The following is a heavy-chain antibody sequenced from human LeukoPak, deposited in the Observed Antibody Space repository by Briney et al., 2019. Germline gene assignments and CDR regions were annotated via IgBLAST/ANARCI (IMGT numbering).Heavy chain of an antibody. CDR3: ARDTDSSGLDY. J-gene: IGHJ4*02. CDR1: GFTFSSYA. D-gene: IGHD3-22*01. V-gene: IGHV3-30-3*01. CDR2: ISYDGSNK. Sequence: PGGSLRLSCAASGFTFSSYAMSWVRQAPGKGLEWVAVISYDGSNKYYADSVKGRFTISRDNSKNTLYLQMNSLRAEDTAVYYCARDTDSSGLDYWGQGTLVTVSS.